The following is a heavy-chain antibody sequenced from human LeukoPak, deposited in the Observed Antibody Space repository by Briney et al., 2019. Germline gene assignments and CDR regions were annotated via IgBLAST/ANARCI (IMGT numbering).Heavy chain of an antibody. V-gene: IGHV1-18*01. Sequence: ASVKVSCKASGYSFTSNGISWVRQAPGQGLEWMGWISDYNGNTNYAQKFQDRVTMTRDTSTSTVYMELSSLRSEDTAVYYCARGERMIPSEYWGQGTLVTVSS. D-gene: IGHD2-15*01. CDR2: ISDYNGNT. CDR3: ARGERMIPSEY. J-gene: IGHJ4*02. CDR1: GYSFTSNG.